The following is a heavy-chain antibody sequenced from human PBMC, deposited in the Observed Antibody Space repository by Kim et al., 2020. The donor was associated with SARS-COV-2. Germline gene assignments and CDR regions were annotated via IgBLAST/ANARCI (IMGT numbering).Heavy chain of an antibody. CDR2: INPNSGGT. J-gene: IGHJ3*02. CDR1: GYTFTGYY. D-gene: IGHD1-7*01. V-gene: IGHV1-2*02. Sequence: ASVKVSCKASGYTFTGYYMHWVRQAPGQGLEWMGWINPNSGGTNYAQKFQGRVTMTRDTSISTAYMELSRLRSDDTAVYYCASITGTTKPWVRAFDIWGQGTMVTVSS. CDR3: ASITGTTKPWVRAFDI.